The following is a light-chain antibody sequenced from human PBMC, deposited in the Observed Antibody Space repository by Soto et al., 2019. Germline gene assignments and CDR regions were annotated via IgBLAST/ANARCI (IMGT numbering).Light chain of an antibody. V-gene: IGKV3D-20*02. CDR1: QSVISSY. CDR2: GAS. J-gene: IGKJ1*01. Sequence: EIVMTQSPATLSLSPGERATFSCRSSQSVISSYLAWYQQKPGQAPRLLIYGASSRATGIPARFSGSGSGTDFTLTISSLEPEDFAVYYCQQRSNWPKTFGQGTKVDI. CDR3: QQRSNWPKT.